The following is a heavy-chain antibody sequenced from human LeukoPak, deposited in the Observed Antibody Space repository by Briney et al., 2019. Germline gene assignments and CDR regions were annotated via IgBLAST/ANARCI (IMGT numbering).Heavy chain of an antibody. V-gene: IGHV1-2*02. CDR3: AGEYCSGGTCRQGFDY. Sequence: GASVKVSCKASGYTFTAYYMHWVRRAPGQGPEYMGWINPDSGDTKPAQNFQGRVTLTRDTSISTAYMELSSLRSDDSAIYYCAGEYCSGGTCRQGFDYWGQGTLVTVSS. D-gene: IGHD2-15*01. CDR2: INPDSGDT. J-gene: IGHJ4*02. CDR1: GYTFTAYY.